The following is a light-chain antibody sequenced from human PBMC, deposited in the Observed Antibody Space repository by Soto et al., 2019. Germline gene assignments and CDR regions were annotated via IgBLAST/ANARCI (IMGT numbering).Light chain of an antibody. J-gene: IGLJ3*02. CDR1: SGHSTYI. CDR3: ETWYSNTHKV. Sequence: QAVVTQSSSASASLGSSVKLTCILSSGHSTYIIAWHQQQPGKAPRFLMTLDRSGSYNRGSGVPDRFSGSSSGADRYLTISSLQCEDEGDYYCETWYSNTHKVFGGGTKVTVL. CDR2: LDRSGSY. V-gene: IGLV4-60*02.